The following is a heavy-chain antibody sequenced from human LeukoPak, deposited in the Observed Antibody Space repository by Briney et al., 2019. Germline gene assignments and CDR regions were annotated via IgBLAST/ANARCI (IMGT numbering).Heavy chain of an antibody. D-gene: IGHD2-2*01. V-gene: IGHV4-4*07. CDR2: IFSSGST. CDR3: ARRKVLPTAVDAFDI. J-gene: IGHJ3*02. Sequence: SETLSLTCTVSGGSIINYYWSWVRQPAGKGLEWIGRIFSSGSTDYNPSLKSRVTMSVDTSKNHFSLKLTSMTAADTAVYYCARRKVLPTAVDAFDIWGQGTMVTVSS. CDR1: GGSIINYY.